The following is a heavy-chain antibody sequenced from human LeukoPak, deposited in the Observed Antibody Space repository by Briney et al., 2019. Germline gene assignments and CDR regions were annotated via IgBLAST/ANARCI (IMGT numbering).Heavy chain of an antibody. CDR2: IKQDGSEK. J-gene: IGHJ6*02. V-gene: IGHV3-7*03. Sequence: GGSLRLSCAASGFTFSSYWMSWVRQAPGKGLEWVANIKQDGSEKYYVDSVKGRFTISRDNAKNSLYLQMNSLRAEDTAVYYCARDVRVLWFGEIYGMDVWGQGTTVTVSS. CDR1: GFTFSSYW. D-gene: IGHD3-10*01. CDR3: ARDVRVLWFGEIYGMDV.